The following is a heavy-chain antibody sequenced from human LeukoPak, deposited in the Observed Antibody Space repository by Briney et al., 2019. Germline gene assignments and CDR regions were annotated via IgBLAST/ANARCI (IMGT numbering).Heavy chain of an antibody. D-gene: IGHD5-18*01. Sequence: PSETLSLTCTVSGGSISSGGYYWSWIRQPPGKGLEWIGYIYHSGSTSYNPSLKSRVTMSVDTSKNQFSLKLSSVTAADTAVYYCARERFGGRGYSYGYVSYWGQGTLVTVSS. CDR1: GGSISSGGYY. CDR3: ARERFGGRGYSYGYVSY. V-gene: IGHV4-30-2*01. CDR2: IYHSGST. J-gene: IGHJ4*02.